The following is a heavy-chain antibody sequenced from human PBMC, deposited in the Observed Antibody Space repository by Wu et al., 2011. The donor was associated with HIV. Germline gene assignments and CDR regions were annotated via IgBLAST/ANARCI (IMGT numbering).Heavy chain of an antibody. V-gene: IGHV1-2*02. CDR2: INPNSGGT. CDR3: ARRLADYYYYMDV. D-gene: IGHD2-21*01. CDR1: GYTFTAYY. J-gene: IGHJ6*03. Sequence: QVQLMQSGAEVKKPGSSVKVSCKASGYTFTAYYLHWLRQAPGQGLEWMGWINPNSGGTEYAQTFQGRVIMTRDTSISTAYMELSRLGSDDTALYYCARRLADYYYYMDVWGQGTAVTVSS.